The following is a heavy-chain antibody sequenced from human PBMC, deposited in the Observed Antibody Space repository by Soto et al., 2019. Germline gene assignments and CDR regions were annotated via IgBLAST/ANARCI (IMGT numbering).Heavy chain of an antibody. CDR1: GFIVSSNY. CDR2: IYSGGTI. CDR3: AGNTETGY. Sequence: EVQLVESGGGLVQPGGSLRLSCAASGFIVSSNYMCWVRQAPGKGLEWVSVIYSGGTIYYVDSVKRRFASSRDNSKNTLYLQMNSLRVEGSGVYSCAGNTETGYWGQGTLVTVSS. D-gene: IGHD4-4*01. V-gene: IGHV3-66*01. J-gene: IGHJ4*02.